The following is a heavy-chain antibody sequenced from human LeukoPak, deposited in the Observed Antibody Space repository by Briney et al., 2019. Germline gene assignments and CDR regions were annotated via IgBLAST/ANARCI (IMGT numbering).Heavy chain of an antibody. D-gene: IGHD6-19*01. CDR3: ARVKAVAGTNDY. CDR2: ISSSSSYI. Sequence: GGSLRLSCAASGFTFSSYSMNWVRQAPGKGLEWASSISSSSSYIYYADSVKGRFTISRDNAKNSLYLQMNSLRAEDTAVYYCARVKAVAGTNDYWGQGTLVTVSS. CDR1: GFTFSSYS. V-gene: IGHV3-21*01. J-gene: IGHJ4*02.